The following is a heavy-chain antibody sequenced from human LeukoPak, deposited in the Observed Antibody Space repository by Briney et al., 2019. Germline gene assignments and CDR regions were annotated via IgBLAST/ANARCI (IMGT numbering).Heavy chain of an antibody. D-gene: IGHD3-3*01. Sequence: SETLSLTCTVSGGSISSYYWSWIRQPPGKGLEWIGYIYYSGSTNYNPSLTSRVTISVNTSKNQFSLKLSSVTAADTAVYYCARIHTKYYDFWTTRYYFDYWGQGTLVTVSS. CDR1: GGSISSYY. CDR2: IYYSGST. V-gene: IGHV4-59*01. J-gene: IGHJ4*02. CDR3: ARIHTKYYDFWTTRYYFDY.